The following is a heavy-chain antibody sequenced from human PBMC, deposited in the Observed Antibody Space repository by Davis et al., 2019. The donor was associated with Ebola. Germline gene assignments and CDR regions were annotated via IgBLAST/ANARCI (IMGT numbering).Heavy chain of an antibody. CDR1: GGSFSGYY. J-gene: IGHJ5*02. V-gene: IGHV4-34*01. Sequence: PSETLSLTCAVYGGSFSGYYWNWIRQPPGKGLEWIGEITHSGSTNYNPSLKSRVTISVDTSKNQFSLKLTSVTAADTAVYYCARGRRGGYSWFDPWGQGTLVTVSS. CDR3: ARGRRGGYSWFDP. D-gene: IGHD3-10*01. CDR2: ITHSGST.